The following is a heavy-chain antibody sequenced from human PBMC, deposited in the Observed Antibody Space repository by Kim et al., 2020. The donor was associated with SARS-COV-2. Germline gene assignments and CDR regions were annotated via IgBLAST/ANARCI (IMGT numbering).Heavy chain of an antibody. Sequence: SETLSLTCAVYGGSFSGNYWGWISLPQGKGLERDGEVHLSGTTNYKSTPKSRVTVTLDKSTNQFSLYLSPMTATATAASYCARATYYYGLGRSHFFDY. D-gene: IGHD3-10*01. CDR1: GGSFSGNY. CDR3: ARATYYYGLGRSHFFDY. CDR2: VHLSGTT. V-gene: IGHV4-34*01. J-gene: IGHJ4*01.